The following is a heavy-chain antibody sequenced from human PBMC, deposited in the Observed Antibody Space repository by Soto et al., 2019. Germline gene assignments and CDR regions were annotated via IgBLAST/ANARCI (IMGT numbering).Heavy chain of an antibody. CDR2: MNPNSGNT. D-gene: IGHD2-8*02. J-gene: IGHJ6*02. Sequence: ASVKPSCKASGYTFTSNDINWVRQATGQGLEWMGWMNPNSGNTGYAQKFQGRVTMTRNTSISTAYMELSSLRSEDTAVYYCARGAHTDYYYYYGMDVWGQGTTVTVSS. V-gene: IGHV1-8*01. CDR1: GYTFTSND. CDR3: ARGAHTDYYYYYGMDV.